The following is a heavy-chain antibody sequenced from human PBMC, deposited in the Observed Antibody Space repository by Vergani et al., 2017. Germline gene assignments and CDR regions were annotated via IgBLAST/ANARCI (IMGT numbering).Heavy chain of an antibody. CDR1: GGSISSYY. J-gene: IGHJ4*02. CDR3: ARGSYGSGSYYNRNPLPFDY. Sequence: QVQLQESGPGLVKPSETLSLTCTVSGGSISSYYWSWIRQPPGKGLEWIGYIYYSGSTNYNPSLKSRVTISVETSKNQFSLKLSSVTAADTAVYYCARGSYGSGSYYNRNPLPFDYWGQGTLVTVSS. D-gene: IGHD3-10*01. V-gene: IGHV4-59*01. CDR2: IYYSGST.